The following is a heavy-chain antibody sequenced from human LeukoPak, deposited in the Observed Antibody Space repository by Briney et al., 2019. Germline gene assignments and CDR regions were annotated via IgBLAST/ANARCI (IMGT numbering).Heavy chain of an antibody. CDR1: GGTFSSYA. CDR3: ARDRAETTHSQERDFDY. V-gene: IGHV1-69*13. D-gene: IGHD4-11*01. Sequence: GASVKVSCKASGGTFSSYAISWVRQAPGQGLEWMGGIIPIFGTANYAQKFQGRVTITADESTSTAYMELSSLRSDDTAVYYCARDRAETTHSQERDFDYWGQGTLVTVSS. J-gene: IGHJ4*02. CDR2: IIPIFGTA.